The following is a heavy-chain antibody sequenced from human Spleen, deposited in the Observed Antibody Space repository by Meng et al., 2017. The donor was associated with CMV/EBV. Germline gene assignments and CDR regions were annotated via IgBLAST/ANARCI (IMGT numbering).Heavy chain of an antibody. Sequence: ASVKVSCKASGYTFTSYGISWVRQAPGQGPEWMAWSSNYNGNRKYAQKFLGRVTMTTDTSTSTAYMELRSLRSEDTAVYYCAITYRSSWFDYWGQGTLVTVSS. CDR2: SSNYNGNR. D-gene: IGHD2/OR15-2a*01. CDR3: AITYRSSWFDY. V-gene: IGHV1-18*01. J-gene: IGHJ4*02. CDR1: GYTFTSYG.